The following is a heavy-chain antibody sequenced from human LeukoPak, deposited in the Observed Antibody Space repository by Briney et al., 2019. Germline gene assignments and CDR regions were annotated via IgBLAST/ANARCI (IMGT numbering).Heavy chain of an antibody. V-gene: IGHV4-39*01. CDR3: ARFVALYYYYGMDV. D-gene: IGHD2-15*01. CDR2: IYYSGST. Sequence: PSETLSLTCTVSGGSISSSSYYWGWIRQPPGKGLEWIGSIYYSGSTYYNPSLKSRVTISVDTSKNQFSLKLSSVTAADTAVYYCARFVALYYYYGMDVWGQGTTVTVSS. CDR1: GGSISSSSYY. J-gene: IGHJ6*02.